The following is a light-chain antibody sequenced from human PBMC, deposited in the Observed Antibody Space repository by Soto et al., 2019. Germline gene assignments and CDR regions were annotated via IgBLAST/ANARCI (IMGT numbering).Light chain of an antibody. Sequence: IVVTQSPRPPSFSHWEIPTLSLRASQSVSSYLAWYQQKPGQAPRLLIYDANRATGIPVRFSGSGSGTDFTLTISSLEPEDFAVYYCQQRSNWPITFGQGTRLEI. J-gene: IGKJ5*01. CDR3: QQRSNWPIT. CDR1: QSVSSY. V-gene: IGKV3-11*01. CDR2: DA.